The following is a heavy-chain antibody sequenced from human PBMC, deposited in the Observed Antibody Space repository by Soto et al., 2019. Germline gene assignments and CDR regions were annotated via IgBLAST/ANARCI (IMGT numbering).Heavy chain of an antibody. Sequence: KQWGSLRLSCAASGFTFSSYAMSWVRQAPGKGLEWVSAISGSGGSTYYADSVKGRFTISRDNSKNTLYLQMNSLRAEDTAVYYCAGGIAAAGNPRYWGQGTLVTVSS. V-gene: IGHV3-23*01. CDR1: GFTFSSYA. D-gene: IGHD6-13*01. CDR2: ISGSGGST. J-gene: IGHJ4*02. CDR3: AGGIAAAGNPRY.